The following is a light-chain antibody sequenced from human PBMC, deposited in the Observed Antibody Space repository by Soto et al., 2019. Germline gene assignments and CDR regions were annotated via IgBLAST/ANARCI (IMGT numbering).Light chain of an antibody. CDR2: AAS. Sequence: DIQMTQSPSSLSASVGDRVTITCRASRGISNHLAWYQQKPGKLPNLLIYAASILQSGVPSRFSGSGSGTDFTLTISSLQPEDVAIYYCQKFTSAPFTFGGGTKVDIK. CDR1: RGISNH. J-gene: IGKJ4*01. CDR3: QKFTSAPFT. V-gene: IGKV1-27*01.